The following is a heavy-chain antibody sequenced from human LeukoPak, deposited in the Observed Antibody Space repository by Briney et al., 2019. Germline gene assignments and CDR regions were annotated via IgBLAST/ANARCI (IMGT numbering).Heavy chain of an antibody. J-gene: IGHJ4*02. D-gene: IGHD3-22*01. CDR2: IRYDGSNK. V-gene: IGHV3-30*02. CDR3: AKDQFYDSRGVFDY. CDR1: GFTFSSYG. Sequence: GGSLRLSCAASGFTFSSYGMHWVRQAPGKGLEWVAFIRYDGSNKYYADSVKGRFTISRDNSKNTLHLQVNSLRADDTAVYYCAKDQFYDSRGVFDYWGQGTLVTVSS.